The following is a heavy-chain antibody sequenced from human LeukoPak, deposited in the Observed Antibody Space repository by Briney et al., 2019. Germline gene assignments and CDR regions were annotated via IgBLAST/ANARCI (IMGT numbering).Heavy chain of an antibody. D-gene: IGHD3-3*01. J-gene: IGHJ4*02. CDR3: ATPPITIFGVLTRDY. Sequence: ASVKVSCKASGYTFTSYGISWVRQAPGQGLEWMGWISAYNGNTNYAQKLQGRVTMTTDTSTSTAYMELRSLRSEDTAVYYCATPPITIFGVLTRDYWGQGTLVTVSS. V-gene: IGHV1-18*01. CDR2: ISAYNGNT. CDR1: GYTFTSYG.